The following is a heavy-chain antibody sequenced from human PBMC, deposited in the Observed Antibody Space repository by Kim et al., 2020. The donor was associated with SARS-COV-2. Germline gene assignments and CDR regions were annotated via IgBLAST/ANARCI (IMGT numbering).Heavy chain of an antibody. J-gene: IGHJ4*02. CDR3: TIEGNNSPGHY. V-gene: IGHV3-15*01. D-gene: IGHD1-1*01. Sequence: TIDNTAPVKGRFTISRDDTKNTIFLQMNSLKTEDTAVYYCTIEGNNSPGHYWGQGTLVTVSS. CDR2: TI.